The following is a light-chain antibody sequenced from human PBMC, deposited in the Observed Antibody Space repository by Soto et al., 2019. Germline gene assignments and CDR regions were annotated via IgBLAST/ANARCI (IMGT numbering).Light chain of an antibody. CDR1: QDIRSS. V-gene: IGKV1-33*01. Sequence: DIQMTQSPSSLSASVGDRVTISCQASQDIRSSLNWYQQKAGKAPKLLIYDASNLETGVPSRFSGRGSGTDFTLTISSLQPEDTATYYCQQYDNRLTFGGGTKVDI. CDR2: DAS. J-gene: IGKJ4*01. CDR3: QQYDNRLT.